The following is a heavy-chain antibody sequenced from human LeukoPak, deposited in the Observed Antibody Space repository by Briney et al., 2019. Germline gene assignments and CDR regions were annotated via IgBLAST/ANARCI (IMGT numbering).Heavy chain of an antibody. CDR2: IYYSGST. J-gene: IGHJ3*02. V-gene: IGHV4-39*07. Sequence: SETLSLTCTVSGGSISSSSYYWGWIRQPPGKELEWIGSIYYSGSTYYNPSLKSRVTISVDTSKNQFSLKLSSVTAADAAVYYCAREIIAAAVRIAFDIWGQGTMVTVSS. CDR3: AREIIAAAVRIAFDI. D-gene: IGHD6-13*01. CDR1: GGSISSSSYY.